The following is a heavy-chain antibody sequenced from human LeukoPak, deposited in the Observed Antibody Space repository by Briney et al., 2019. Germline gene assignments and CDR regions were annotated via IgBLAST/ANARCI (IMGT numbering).Heavy chain of an antibody. CDR1: GFTFSNVW. V-gene: IGHV3-15*01. J-gene: IGHJ3*02. D-gene: IGHD4-17*01. CDR2: IKSEADGRTT. Sequence: KPGGSLRLSCAASGFTFSNVWMSWVRQAPGKGLEWVGRIKSEADGRTTDYAAPVKGRFTISRDDSKNTLYLQKNSLKTEDTAVYYCTTDIDYVFAFDIWGQGTMVTVSS. CDR3: TTDIDYVFAFDI.